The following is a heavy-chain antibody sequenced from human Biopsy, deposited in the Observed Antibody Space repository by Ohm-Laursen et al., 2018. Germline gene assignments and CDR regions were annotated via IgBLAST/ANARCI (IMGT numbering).Heavy chain of an antibody. Sequence: SSVTVSCKASSYTFTDYNIHWVRQAPGQGLEWMGRIIPILRTTAYAQTFLGRVTITADSPTSTVDMELTSLTSDDTAVYFCAREAIGYQLPCDDWGQGTLVTVSS. CDR3: AREAIGYQLPCDD. CDR1: SYTFTDYN. CDR2: IIPILRTT. V-gene: IGHV1-69*08. J-gene: IGHJ4*02. D-gene: IGHD2-2*01.